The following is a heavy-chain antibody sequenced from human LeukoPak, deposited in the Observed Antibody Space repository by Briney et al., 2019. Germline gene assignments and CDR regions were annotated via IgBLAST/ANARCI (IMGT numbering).Heavy chain of an antibody. V-gene: IGHV3-30*03. J-gene: IGHJ6*02. D-gene: IGHD5-24*01. CDR3: AREMATSRRSDYYYGMDV. CDR2: ISYDGSNK. CDR1: GFTFSSYG. Sequence: GGSLRLSCAASGFTFSSYGMHWVRQAPGKGLEWVAVISYDGSNKYYADSVKGRFTISRDNSKNTLYLQMNSLRAEDTAVYYCAREMATSRRSDYYYGMDVWGQGTTVTVSS.